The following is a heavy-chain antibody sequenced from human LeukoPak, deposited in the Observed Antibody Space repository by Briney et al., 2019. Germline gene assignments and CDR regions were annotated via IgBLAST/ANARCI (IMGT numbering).Heavy chain of an antibody. V-gene: IGHV3-30*02. Sequence: GGSLRLSCAASGFTFSSYGMHWVRQAPGKGLEWVAFIRYDGSNKYYADSVKGRFTISRDNSKNTLYLQMNSLRAEDTAVYYCAKDPGSGWSTYYFDYWGQGTLVTVSS. CDR2: IRYDGSNK. CDR3: AKDPGSGWSTYYFDY. J-gene: IGHJ4*02. CDR1: GFTFSSYG. D-gene: IGHD6-19*01.